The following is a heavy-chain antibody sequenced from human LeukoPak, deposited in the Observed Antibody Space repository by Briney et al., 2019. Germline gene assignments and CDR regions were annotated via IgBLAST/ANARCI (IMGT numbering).Heavy chain of an antibody. J-gene: IGHJ6*02. CDR3: ARDPIAARGDYGMDV. V-gene: IGHV4-59*01. Sequence: ASETLSLTCTVSGGSISSYYWSWIRQPPGKGLEWIGYIYYSGSTNYNPSLKSRVTISVDTSKNQFSLKLSSVTAADTAVYYCARDPIAARGDYGMDVWGQGTTVTVSS. CDR1: GGSISSYY. D-gene: IGHD6-13*01. CDR2: IYYSGST.